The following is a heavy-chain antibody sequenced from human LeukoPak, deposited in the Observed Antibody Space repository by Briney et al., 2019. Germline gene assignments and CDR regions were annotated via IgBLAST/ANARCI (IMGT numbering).Heavy chain of an antibody. D-gene: IGHD2-21*01. CDR2: ISSSSSYI. J-gene: IGHJ3*02. CDR1: GFTFSSYS. V-gene: IGHV3-21*01. Sequence: GGSLRLSCAASGFTFSSYSMNWVRQAPGKGLEWVSSISSSSSYIYYADSVKGRFTISRDNAKNSLNLQMNSLRAEDTAVYYCARGLLGDAFDIWGQGTMVTVSS. CDR3: ARGLLGDAFDI.